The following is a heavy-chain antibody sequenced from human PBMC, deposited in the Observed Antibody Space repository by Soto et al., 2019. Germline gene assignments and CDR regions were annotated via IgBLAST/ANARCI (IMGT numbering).Heavy chain of an antibody. CDR2: IFSSGST. J-gene: IGHJ4*02. V-gene: IGHV4-4*07. Sequence: XATLSITCTVSGGSINTFYWSWVRQPAGKGLEWIGRIFSSGSTSFNPSLESRVAMSVDTSKNHFSLNLSSVTAADMAVYYCAREGSYSAYNFAHGIQLWSFDFWGQGALVTVSS. D-gene: IGHD5-12*01. CDR1: GGSINTFY. CDR3: AREGSYSAYNFAHGIQLWSFDF.